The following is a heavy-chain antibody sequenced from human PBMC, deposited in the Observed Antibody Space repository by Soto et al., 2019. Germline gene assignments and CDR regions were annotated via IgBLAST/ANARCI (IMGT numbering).Heavy chain of an antibody. V-gene: IGHV1-69*06. CDR3: ARDKDRSYLDYYGMDV. CDR2: IIPIFGTA. Sequence: QVQLVQSGAEVKKPGSSVKVSCKASGGTFSSYAISWVRQAPGQGLEWMGGIIPIFGTANYAQKFQGRVTITADKSTSTAYMEMSSLRSEDTAVYYCARDKDRSYLDYYGMDVWGQGTTVTVSS. J-gene: IGHJ6*02. CDR1: GGTFSSYA. D-gene: IGHD1-26*01.